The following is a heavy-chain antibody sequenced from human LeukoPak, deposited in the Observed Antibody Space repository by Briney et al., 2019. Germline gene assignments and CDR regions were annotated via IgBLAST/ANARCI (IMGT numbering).Heavy chain of an antibody. J-gene: IGHJ4*02. CDR1: GFTFSSYS. Sequence: GGSLRLSCAASGFTFSSYSMNWVRQAPGKGLEWVSSISSSSSYIYYADSVKGRFTIPRDNSKNTLYPQMNSLRAEDTAVYYCAKWRFGGWYTHVENYFDYWGQGTLVTVSS. CDR3: AKWRFGGWYTHVENYFDY. D-gene: IGHD6-19*01. CDR2: ISSSSSYI. V-gene: IGHV3-21*04.